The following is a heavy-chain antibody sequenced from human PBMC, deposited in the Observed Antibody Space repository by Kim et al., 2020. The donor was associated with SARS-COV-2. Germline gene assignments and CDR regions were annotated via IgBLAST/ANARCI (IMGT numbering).Heavy chain of an antibody. V-gene: IGHV4-4*07. CDR2: T. J-gene: IGHJ3*02. CDR3: ARAADDAFDI. Sequence: TNYNPSLKSRVTMSVDTSKNQFSLKVSSVNAADTAVYYCARAADDAFDIWGQGTMVTVSS.